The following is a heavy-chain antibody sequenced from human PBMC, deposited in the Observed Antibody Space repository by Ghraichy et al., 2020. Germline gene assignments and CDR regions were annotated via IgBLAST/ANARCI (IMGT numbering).Heavy chain of an antibody. Sequence: SETLSLTCAVYGGSFSGYYWSWIRQPPGKGLEWIGEINHSGSTNYNPSLKSRVTISVDTSKNQFSLKLSSVTAADTAVYYCARGVHTYCSSTSCYSFEYFQHWGQGTLVTVSS. CDR2: INHSGST. D-gene: IGHD2-2*01. J-gene: IGHJ1*01. V-gene: IGHV4-34*01. CDR1: GGSFSGYY. CDR3: ARGVHTYCSSTSCYSFEYFQH.